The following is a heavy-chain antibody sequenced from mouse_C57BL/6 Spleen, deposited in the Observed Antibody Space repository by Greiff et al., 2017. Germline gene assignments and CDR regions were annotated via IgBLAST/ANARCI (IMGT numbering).Heavy chain of an antibody. CDR2: ISSGSITI. CDR3: ARAGYYGEGAMGY. Sequence: EVKLVESGGGLVKPGGSLKLSCAASGFTFSDYGMHWVRQAPEKGLEWVAFISSGSITIYYADTVKGRFSISRDNAKNTLFLQMTSLRSEDTAMYDCARAGYYGEGAMGYWGQGTSVTVSS. V-gene: IGHV5-17*01. D-gene: IGHD2-3*01. J-gene: IGHJ4*01. CDR1: GFTFSDYG.